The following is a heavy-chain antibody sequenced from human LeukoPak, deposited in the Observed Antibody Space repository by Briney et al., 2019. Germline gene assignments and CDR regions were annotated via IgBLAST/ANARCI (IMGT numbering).Heavy chain of an antibody. V-gene: IGHV3-23*01. CDR1: GFTVSSNY. D-gene: IGHD3-10*01. J-gene: IGHJ5*02. CDR2: ISASGDRT. CDR3: AKNGEVLSWFDP. Sequence: GGSLRLSCAASGFTVSSNYMSWVRQAPGRGLEWVSAISASGDRTYYADSVKGRFTISRDNSKNTLYLQMNSLRAEDTAVYSCAKNGEVLSWFDPWGQGTLVAVSS.